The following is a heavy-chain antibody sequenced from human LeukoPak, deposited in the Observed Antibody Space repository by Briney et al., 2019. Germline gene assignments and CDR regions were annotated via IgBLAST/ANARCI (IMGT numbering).Heavy chain of an antibody. D-gene: IGHD3-10*01. V-gene: IGHV3-15*01. CDR3: TAALYYYASGTPDF. CDR1: GFSFSNAW. J-gene: IGHJ4*02. CDR2: IQSKVDGGTT. Sequence: GGSLRLSCAASGFSFSNAWMSWVRQAPGKGLEWVGRIQSKVDGGTTDYAAPVKDRFTISRDDSENTLYLQMNSLKIEDTAVYFCTAALYYYASGTPDFWGQGTLVTVSS.